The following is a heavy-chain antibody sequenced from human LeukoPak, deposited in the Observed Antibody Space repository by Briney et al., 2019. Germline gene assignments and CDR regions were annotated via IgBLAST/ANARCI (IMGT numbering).Heavy chain of an antibody. V-gene: IGHV3-23*01. Sequence: PGGSLRLSCAASGFTFSSYAMSWVRQAPGKGLEWVSAISGSGGSTYYADSVKGRFTISRDNSKNTLYLQMNSLRAEDTAVYYCAKRPRLWFGELHYYFDYWGQGTLVTVSS. J-gene: IGHJ4*02. CDR1: GFTFSSYA. D-gene: IGHD3-10*01. CDR2: ISGSGGST. CDR3: AKRPRLWFGELHYYFDY.